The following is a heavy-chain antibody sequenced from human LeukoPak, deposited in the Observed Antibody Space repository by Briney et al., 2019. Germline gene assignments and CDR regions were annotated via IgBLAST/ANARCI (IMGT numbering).Heavy chain of an antibody. J-gene: IGHJ4*02. Sequence: ASVKVPCKASGYTFTSYGISWVRQAPGQGLEWMGWISAYNGNTNYVQKLQGRVTMTTDTSTSTAYMELRSLRSDDTAVYYCARADIIVVAGATPVGSGFEYWGQGALITVS. CDR3: ARADIIVVAGATPVGSGFEY. V-gene: IGHV1-18*01. CDR1: GYTFTSYG. CDR2: ISAYNGNT. D-gene: IGHD2-15*01.